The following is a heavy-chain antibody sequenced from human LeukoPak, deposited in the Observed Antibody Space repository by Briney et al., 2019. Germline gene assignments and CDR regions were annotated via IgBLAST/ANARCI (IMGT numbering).Heavy chain of an antibody. CDR3: ARGMVVVVVAATHYYMDV. V-gene: IGHV1-69*01. D-gene: IGHD2-15*01. J-gene: IGHJ6*03. CDR2: ISPIFGTA. CDR1: GGTFSSYA. Sequence: GSSVRVSCKASGGTFSSYAISWVRQAPGQGLEGMGGISPIFGTANYAKKFQGRVTITADESTSTAYMELSSLRSEDTAVYYCARGMVVVVVAATHYYMDVWGKGTTVTVSS.